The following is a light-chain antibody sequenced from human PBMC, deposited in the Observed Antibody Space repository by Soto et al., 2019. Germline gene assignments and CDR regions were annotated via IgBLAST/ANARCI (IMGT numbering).Light chain of an antibody. J-gene: IGKJ1*01. CDR1: QSISSY. CDR3: QQSYSTTRT. CDR2: AAS. V-gene: IGKV1-39*01. Sequence: DIQMTQSPSSLSASAGDRVTITCRASQSISSYLNWYQKKPGKDPKLLIYAASSLQSGVPSRFSGSGSGADFNLTISSLQPEDFATYYCQQSYSTTRTFGQGTKVDIK.